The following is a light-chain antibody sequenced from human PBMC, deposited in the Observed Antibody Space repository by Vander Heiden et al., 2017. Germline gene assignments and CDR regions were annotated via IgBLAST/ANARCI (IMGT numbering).Light chain of an antibody. CDR2: EGG. CDR3: CSYADFYYV. J-gene: IGLJ1*01. CDR1: SSDVGSYNL. Sequence: SALTQPSSVSGPPGQSITIACTGRSSDVGSYNLVSGYQQHPGKAPKLVLYEGGKRPSGVSSRFSGSRSGNTTSLTISGLQAEDEADYYCCSYADFYYVFGTGARVTVL. V-gene: IGLV2-23*01.